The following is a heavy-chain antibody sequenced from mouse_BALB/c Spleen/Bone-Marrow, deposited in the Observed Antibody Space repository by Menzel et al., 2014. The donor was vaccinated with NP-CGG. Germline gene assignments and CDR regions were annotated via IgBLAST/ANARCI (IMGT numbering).Heavy chain of an antibody. CDR1: GFTFSSYA. J-gene: IGHJ2*01. CDR2: ISSGGSYT. D-gene: IGHD1-1*01. CDR3: ARHITTVVADY. V-gene: IGHV5-9-3*01. Sequence: EVQRVESGGGLVKPGGSLKLSCAASGFTFSSYAMSWVRQTPEKRLEWVATISSGGSYTYYPDSVKGRFTISRDNAKNTLYLQMSSLRSEDTAMYYCARHITTVVADYWGQGTTPTVSS.